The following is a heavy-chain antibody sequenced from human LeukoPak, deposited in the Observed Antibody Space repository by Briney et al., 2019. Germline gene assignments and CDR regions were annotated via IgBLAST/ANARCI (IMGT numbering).Heavy chain of an antibody. D-gene: IGHD3-3*01. CDR2: ISYDGSNK. V-gene: IGHV3-30*04. J-gene: IGHJ6*04. Sequence: GGSLRLSCAASGFTFSSYAMHWVRQAPGKGLEWVAVISYDGSNKYYADSVKGRFTISRDNSKNTLYLQMNSLRAEDTAVYYCASFWSGYYNVWGKGTTVTVSS. CDR3: ASFWSGYYNV. CDR1: GFTFSSYA.